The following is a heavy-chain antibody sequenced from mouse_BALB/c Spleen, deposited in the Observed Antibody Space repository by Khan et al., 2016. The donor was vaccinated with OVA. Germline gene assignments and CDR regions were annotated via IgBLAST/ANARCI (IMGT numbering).Heavy chain of an antibody. J-gene: IGHJ2*01. CDR3: ANYRYDYFDY. V-gene: IGHV1-87*01. Sequence: QVQLKESGAELARPGASVKLSCKTSGYTFTSYWMQWVRQRPGQGLEWIGTIYPGDGDTRYTQTFKGKATLTADKSSSTAYMQLSSLTSEDSAVYYCANYRYDYFDYWGQGTTLTVSS. D-gene: IGHD2-14*01. CDR1: GYTFTSYW. CDR2: IYPGDGDT.